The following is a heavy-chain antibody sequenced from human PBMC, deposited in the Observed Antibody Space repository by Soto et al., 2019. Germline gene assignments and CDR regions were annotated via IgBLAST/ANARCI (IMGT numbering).Heavy chain of an antibody. Sequence: EVQLVESGGGLVQPGGSLRLSCAASGLTFSSYWMTWVRQAPGQGLEWVANIKPDGGEKYYVDSVKGRFTISRDNAKNSLYLQMNSLRAEDTAVYYCARDEHYYYGMDVWGQGTTVTVSS. V-gene: IGHV3-7*04. CDR1: GLTFSSYW. J-gene: IGHJ6*02. CDR3: ARDEHYYYGMDV. CDR2: IKPDGGEK.